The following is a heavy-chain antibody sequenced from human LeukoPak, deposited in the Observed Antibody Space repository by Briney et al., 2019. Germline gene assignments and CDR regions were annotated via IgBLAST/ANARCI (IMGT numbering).Heavy chain of an antibody. CDR1: GFTFSDYE. J-gene: IGHJ4*02. CDR3: ARERPSCRGDCLDY. Sequence: GGSLRFSCGVSGFTFSDYEMNWVRQAPGKGLEWVSYISTSGDTIYYADSVKGRLTTSRDNARNSLYLQMNSLRAEDSAIYYCARERPSCRGDCLDYWGQGTLVTVSS. CDR2: ISTSGDTI. V-gene: IGHV3-48*03. D-gene: IGHD2-21*02.